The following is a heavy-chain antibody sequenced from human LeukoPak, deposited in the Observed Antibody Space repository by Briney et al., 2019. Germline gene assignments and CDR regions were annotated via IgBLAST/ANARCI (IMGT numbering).Heavy chain of an antibody. D-gene: IGHD5-24*01. CDR2: IGIDSGNT. J-gene: IGHJ4*02. Sequence: RRCLRLSCAASGFTFSDYSMTWVGQAPGQGLEWISYIGIDSGNTNYADSVKGRFTISGDKAKNSLYLQMNSLRVEDTAVYYCARDYKYAFDNWGQGTLVTVSS. V-gene: IGHV3-48*01. CDR3: ARDYKYAFDN. CDR1: GFTFSDYS.